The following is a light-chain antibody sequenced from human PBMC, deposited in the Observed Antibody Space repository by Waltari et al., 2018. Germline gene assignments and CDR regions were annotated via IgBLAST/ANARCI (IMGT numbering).Light chain of an antibody. Sequence: DIVMTQSPDSLAVSLGERATINYKSSQSVLYSSNNKNYLAWYQQKPGQPPKLLIYWASTRESGVPDRFSGSGSGTDFTLTISSLQAEDVAVYYCQQYYSPPDTFGQGTKLEIK. CDR1: QSVLYSSNNKNY. CDR2: WAS. J-gene: IGKJ2*01. CDR3: QQYYSPPDT. V-gene: IGKV4-1*01.